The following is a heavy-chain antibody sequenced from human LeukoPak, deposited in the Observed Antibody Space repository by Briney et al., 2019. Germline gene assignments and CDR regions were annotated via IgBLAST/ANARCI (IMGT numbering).Heavy chain of an antibody. D-gene: IGHD2-21*02. Sequence: GGSLRLSCAASGFTFSSYSMNWVRQAPGKGLEWVSSISSSSSYIYYADSVKGRFTISRDNAKNSLYLQMNSLRAEDTAVYYCASLGDLAYCGGDCYSAADPRPSFDLWGRGTLVTVSS. V-gene: IGHV3-21*01. J-gene: IGHJ2*01. CDR3: ASLGDLAYCGGDCYSAADPRPSFDL. CDR1: GFTFSSYS. CDR2: ISSSSSYI.